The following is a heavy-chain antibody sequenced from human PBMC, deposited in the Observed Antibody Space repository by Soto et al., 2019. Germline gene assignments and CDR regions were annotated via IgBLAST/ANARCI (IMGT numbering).Heavy chain of an antibody. D-gene: IGHD3-10*01. CDR2: ISGSGGST. Sequence: GGSLRLSCAASGFTFSSYAMIWVRQAPGKGLEWVSAISGSGGSTYYADSVKGRFTNSRDNSKNTLYLQMNSLRAEDTAVYYCAKGVYGSGSYYSPIFDYWGQGTLVTVSS. J-gene: IGHJ4*02. CDR1: GFTFSSYA. CDR3: AKGVYGSGSYYSPIFDY. V-gene: IGHV3-23*01.